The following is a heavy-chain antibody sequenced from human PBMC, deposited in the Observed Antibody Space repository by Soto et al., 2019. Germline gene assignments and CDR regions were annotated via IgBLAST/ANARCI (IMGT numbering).Heavy chain of an antibody. CDR1: GFTFSSYG. J-gene: IGHJ6*02. V-gene: IGHV3-33*01. CDR3: ARDRVPYYDILTGYPTRYYYYYSMDV. Sequence: PGGSLRLSCAASGFTFSSYGMHWVRQAPGKGLEWVAVIWYDGSNKYYADSVKGRFTISRDNSKNTLYLQMNSLRAEDTAVYYCARDRVPYYDILTGYPTRYYYYYSMDVWGQGTTVTVSS. D-gene: IGHD3-9*01. CDR2: IWYDGSNK.